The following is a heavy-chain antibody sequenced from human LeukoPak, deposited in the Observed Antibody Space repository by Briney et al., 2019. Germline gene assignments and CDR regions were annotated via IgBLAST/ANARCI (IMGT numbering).Heavy chain of an antibody. CDR1: GGSITSCF. J-gene: IGHJ3*02. Sequence: SETLSLTCTASGGSITSCFWSWIRQPPGKGLEWIGYIYYSGSTNYNPSLKSRVTISVDTSKNQFSLKLSSVTAADTAVYYCARENGDSSGAFDIWGQGTMVTVSS. CDR2: IYYSGST. D-gene: IGHD4-17*01. CDR3: ARENGDSSGAFDI. V-gene: IGHV4-59*01.